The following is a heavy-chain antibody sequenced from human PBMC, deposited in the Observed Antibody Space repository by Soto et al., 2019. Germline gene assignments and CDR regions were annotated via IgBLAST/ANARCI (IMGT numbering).Heavy chain of an antibody. CDR2: ISGSGGST. J-gene: IGHJ3*02. V-gene: IGHV3-23*01. D-gene: IGHD6-19*01. Sequence: LRLSCDASGFTFRNYAMNWVRQAPGKGLDWVSAISGSGGSTYYADSVKGRFTISRDNSKNTLYLQMSSLRAEDTAVYYCARGPAGAVDAFDIWGQGTMVTVSS. CDR3: ARGPAGAVDAFDI. CDR1: GFTFRNYA.